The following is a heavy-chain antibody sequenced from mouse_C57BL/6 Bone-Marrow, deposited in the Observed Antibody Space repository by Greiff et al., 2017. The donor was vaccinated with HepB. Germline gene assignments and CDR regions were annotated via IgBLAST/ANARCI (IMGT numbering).Heavy chain of an antibody. CDR2: ISGGGGNT. V-gene: IGHV5-9*01. J-gene: IGHJ2*01. CDR1: GFTFSSYT. CDR3: ARTYSQEPFDY. Sequence: DVMLVESGGGLVKPGGSLKLSCAASGFTFSSYTMSWVRQTPEKRLEWVATISGGGGNTYYPDSVKGRFTISRDNAKNTLYLQMSSLRSEDTALYYCARTYSQEPFDYWGQGTTLTVSS. D-gene: IGHD2-12*01.